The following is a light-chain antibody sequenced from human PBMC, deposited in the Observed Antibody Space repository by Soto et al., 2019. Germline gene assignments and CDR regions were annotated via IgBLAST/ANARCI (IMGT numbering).Light chain of an antibody. CDR2: HVT. V-gene: IGLV2-14*03. J-gene: IGLJ1*01. CDR1: SSDIGHYDY. Sequence: QSVLTQPASVSGSPGQSITISCTGTSSDIGHYDYVSWYQQHPGKAPKLMIYHVTYRPSGVSNRYSGSKSGNSASLTISGLQADDEAHYDCCSLTTSDTYVFGSGTKVTVL. CDR3: CSLTTSDTYV.